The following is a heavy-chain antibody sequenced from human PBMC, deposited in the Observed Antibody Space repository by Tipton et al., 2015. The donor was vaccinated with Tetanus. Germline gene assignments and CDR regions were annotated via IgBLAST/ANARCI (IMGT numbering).Heavy chain of an antibody. V-gene: IGHV3-23*01. CDR3: ARATSTGPAYNWFDP. J-gene: IGHJ5*02. CDR2: ISGGGHNT. Sequence: SLRLSCAASGFTFSDYTMAWVRQAPREGLEWVSTISGGGHNTHYADSVQGRFTISRDNSKNTMYLQMNSLRAEDTAVYYCARATSTGPAYNWFDPWGQGTLVTVSS. CDR1: GFTFSDYT. D-gene: IGHD2-8*02.